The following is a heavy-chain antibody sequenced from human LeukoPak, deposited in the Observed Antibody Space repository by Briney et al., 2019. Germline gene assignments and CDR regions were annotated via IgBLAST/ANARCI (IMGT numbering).Heavy chain of an antibody. Sequence: SETLSLTCTVSGGSVSNDQWSWLRQPAGKGLEWIGRIYTSGTTNYNPSLKSRVTMSLDTSKNQFSLKLSSVTAADTAVYYCARLGGYDYDYWGQGTLVTVSS. D-gene: IGHD5-12*01. J-gene: IGHJ4*02. CDR1: GGSVSNDQ. CDR2: IYTSGTT. CDR3: ARLGGYDYDY. V-gene: IGHV4-4*07.